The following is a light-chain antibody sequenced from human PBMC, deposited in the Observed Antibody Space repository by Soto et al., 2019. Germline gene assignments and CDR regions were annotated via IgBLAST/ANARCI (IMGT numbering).Light chain of an antibody. J-gene: IGKJ1*01. V-gene: IGKV3-15*01. Sequence: EIVMTQSPATLSVSLGERASLSCRASQSAGNFLAWFQQRPGQAPRLLIYRASSRATGTPARFSGSGSGTEFTLTITSLQPDDFATYYCQQYNSYSKTFGQGTKVDIK. CDR3: QQYNSYSKT. CDR2: RAS. CDR1: QSAGNF.